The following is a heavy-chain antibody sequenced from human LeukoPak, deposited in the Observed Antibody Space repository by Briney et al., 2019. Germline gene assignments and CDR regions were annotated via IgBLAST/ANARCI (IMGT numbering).Heavy chain of an antibody. V-gene: IGHV3-23*01. CDR1: GFTFRNYA. CDR2: ISASDGNT. Sequence: SGGSLRLSCVISGFTFRNYAMGWVRQAPGKGLQWVSTISASDGNTYYADSVEGRFTISRDNSKNTLYVQMNSLRAEDTALYYCAKGTAVAVPDAFDMWGQGTMVTVSS. J-gene: IGHJ3*02. CDR3: AKGTAVAVPDAFDM. D-gene: IGHD6-19*01.